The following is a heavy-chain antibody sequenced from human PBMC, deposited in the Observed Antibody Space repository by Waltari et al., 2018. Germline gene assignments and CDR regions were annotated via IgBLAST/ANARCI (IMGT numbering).Heavy chain of an antibody. CDR1: GGSISHNTYY. V-gene: IGHV4-39*07. D-gene: IGHD2-15*01. CDR3: ARDVVIMENWFDP. Sequence: QLQLQESGPGLVKPSETLSLTCTVSGGSISHNTYYWGWIRQPPGKGLEGIGSIYYSGSTYYNPSLRSRVTIVVDTSKNQFSLKLTSVTAADTAVYYCARDVVIMENWFDPWGQGTLVTVSS. J-gene: IGHJ5*02. CDR2: IYYSGST.